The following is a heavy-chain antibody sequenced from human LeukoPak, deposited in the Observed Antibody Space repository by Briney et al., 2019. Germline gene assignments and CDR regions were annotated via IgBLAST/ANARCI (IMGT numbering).Heavy chain of an antibody. CDR3: ARSLIVASEDY. D-gene: IGHD3-22*01. CDR2: ISASGAVP. V-gene: IGHV3-11*04. CDR1: GFRFDSFY. Sequence: GGSLRLSCAASGFRFDSFYMGWIRQVPGKGLDYIALISASGAVPYYAESVEGRFTISRDNAKNSVSLQMNSLSADDTSIYYRARSLIVASEDYGGQGTQVIVSS. J-gene: IGHJ4*02.